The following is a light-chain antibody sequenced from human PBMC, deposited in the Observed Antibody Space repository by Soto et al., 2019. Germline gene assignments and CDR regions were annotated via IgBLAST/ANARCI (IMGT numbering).Light chain of an antibody. CDR3: SSYTSSTTYV. V-gene: IGLV2-14*01. CDR1: PSDVGEYNY. J-gene: IGLJ1*01. CDR2: EVS. Sequence: QSCLAQAGPVSGSPGPSITISCPGTPSDVGEYNYVSWYQQVPGKAPKVIIYEVSSRPAGVSTRFSGSKSGNTASLTISGLQAEDEADYYCSSYTSSTTYVFGTGTKVTVL.